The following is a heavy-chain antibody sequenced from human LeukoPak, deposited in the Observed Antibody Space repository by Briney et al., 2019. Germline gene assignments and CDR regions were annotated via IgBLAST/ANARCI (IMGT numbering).Heavy chain of an antibody. J-gene: IGHJ4*02. CDR2: IKDGGTTA. CDR1: GFTFSSYW. V-gene: IGHV3-74*01. CDR3: TTIRPGY. Sequence: PGGSLRLSCAASGFTFSSYWIHWVRQVPGKGLVWVSRIKDGGTTADYADSVKGRFTISRDYAKNTLYLQRNGPAAEGTAVYYGTTIRPGYWGQGTLVTVSP. D-gene: IGHD3-3*01.